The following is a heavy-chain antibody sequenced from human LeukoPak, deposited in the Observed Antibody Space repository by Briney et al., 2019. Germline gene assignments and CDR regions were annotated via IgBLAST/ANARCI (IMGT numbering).Heavy chain of an antibody. CDR3: VKVSPPTYRSRPSEFDP. CDR1: GFTFSSYA. CDR2: ISGSGGST. J-gene: IGHJ5*02. Sequence: GGSLRLSCAASGFTFSSYAMSWVRQAPGKGLEWVSAISGSGGSTYYADSVKGRFTISRDNSKNPLFLQMNSLRPENTAGYYWVKVSPPTYRSRPSEFDPWGEDTLLTLSS. D-gene: IGHD6-13*01. V-gene: IGHV3-23*01.